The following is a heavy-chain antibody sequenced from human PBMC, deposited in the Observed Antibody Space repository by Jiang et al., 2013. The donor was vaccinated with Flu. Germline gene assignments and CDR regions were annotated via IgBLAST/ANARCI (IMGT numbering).Heavy chain of an antibody. CDR1: GVSISSHY. V-gene: IGHV4-59*08. Sequence: LLKPSETLSLTCTVSGVSISSHYWSWIRQPPGKGLEWIGQIYYSGITNYNPSLKSRVTISVDTSKNQFSLELRSVTAADTAFYYCAKDIVTPGSFYYFDLWGRGTLVTVSS. CDR2: IYYSGIT. D-gene: IGHD5-12*01. CDR3: AKDIVTPGSFYYFDL. J-gene: IGHJ2*01.